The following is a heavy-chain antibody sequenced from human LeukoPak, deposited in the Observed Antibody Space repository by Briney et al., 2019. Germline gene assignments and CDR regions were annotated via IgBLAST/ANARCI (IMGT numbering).Heavy chain of an antibody. CDR1: GGTFSSYA. V-gene: IGHV1-69*13. D-gene: IGHD6-19*01. Sequence: SVKVSCKASGGTFSSYAISWVRQAPGQGLEWMGGIIPIFGTANYAQKFQGRVTITADESTSTAYMELSSLRSEDTAVYYCARDGATAVAGTSFDYWGQGTLVTVSS. J-gene: IGHJ4*02. CDR3: ARDGATAVAGTSFDY. CDR2: IIPIFGTA.